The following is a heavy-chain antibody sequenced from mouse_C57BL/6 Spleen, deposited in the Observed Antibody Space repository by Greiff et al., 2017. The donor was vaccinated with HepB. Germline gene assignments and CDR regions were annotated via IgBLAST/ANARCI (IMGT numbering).Heavy chain of an antibody. Sequence: VQLQQSGPELVKPGASVKISCKASGYTFTDYYMNWVKQSHGKSLEWIGDINPNNGGTSYNQKFKGKATLTVDKSSSTAYMELRSLTSEDSAVYYCARPGGTDAMDYWGQGTSVTVSS. D-gene: IGHD3-3*01. J-gene: IGHJ4*01. CDR1: GYTFTDYY. V-gene: IGHV1-26*01. CDR2: INPNNGGT. CDR3: ARPGGTDAMDY.